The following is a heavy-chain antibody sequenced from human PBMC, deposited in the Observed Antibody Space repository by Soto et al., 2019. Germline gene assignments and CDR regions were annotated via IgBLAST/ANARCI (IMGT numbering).Heavy chain of an antibody. D-gene: IGHD6-6*01. Sequence: SQTLSLTCAISGDSVSSNSAAWNWIRQSPSRGLEWLGRTYYRSKWYNDYAVSVKSRITINPDTSKNQFSLQLNSVTPEDTAVYYCARAPAGASSSSRKGIYYFDYWGQGTLVTVSS. J-gene: IGHJ4*02. CDR2: TYYRSKWYN. CDR3: ARAPAGASSSSRKGIYYFDY. CDR1: GDSVSSNSAA. V-gene: IGHV6-1*01.